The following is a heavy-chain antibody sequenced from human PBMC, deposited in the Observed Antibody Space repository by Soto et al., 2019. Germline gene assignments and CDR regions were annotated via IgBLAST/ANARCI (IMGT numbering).Heavy chain of an antibody. CDR1: GFTFSNAW. J-gene: IGHJ4*02. CDR3: TTSGIAVAGPFDY. CDR2: IKSKTDGGTT. Sequence: PGGSLRLSCAASGFTFSNAWMSWVRQAPGKGLEWVGRIKSKTDGGTTDYAAPVKGRFTISRDDSKNTLYLQMNSLKTEDTAVYYCTTSGIAVAGPFDYWGQGTLVTVSS. D-gene: IGHD6-19*01. V-gene: IGHV3-15*01.